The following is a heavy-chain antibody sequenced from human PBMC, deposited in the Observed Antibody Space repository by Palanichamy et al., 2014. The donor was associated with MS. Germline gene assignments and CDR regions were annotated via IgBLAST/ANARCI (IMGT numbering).Heavy chain of an antibody. Sequence: QVQLQESGPGLVKPSETLSLTCTVSGGSFSGYYWNWIRQPPGKGLEWIGHLHYSGSTNYNPSLKSRVTISVDKSKNQFSLKLTSVTAADTAVYYCARFDITLIGSRFDPWGQGTLVTVSS. CDR1: GGSFSGYY. D-gene: IGHD3-22*01. V-gene: IGHV4-59*08. J-gene: IGHJ5*02. CDR3: ARFDITLIGSRFDP. CDR2: LHYSGST.